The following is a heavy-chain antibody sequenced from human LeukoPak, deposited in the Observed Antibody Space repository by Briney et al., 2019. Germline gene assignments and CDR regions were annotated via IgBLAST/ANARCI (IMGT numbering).Heavy chain of an antibody. J-gene: IGHJ4*02. V-gene: IGHV3-23*01. CDR1: GFTFSSYA. CDR2: ISGSGGST. D-gene: IGHD1-1*01. CDR3: AKDPGRKRQLERLPGVFL. Sequence: GVSLRLSCAASGFTFSSYAMSWVRQAPGKGLEWVSAISGSGGSTYYADSVKGRFTISRDNSKNTLYLQMNSLRAEDTAVYYCAKDPGRKRQLERLPGVFLRGQGTLVTVSS.